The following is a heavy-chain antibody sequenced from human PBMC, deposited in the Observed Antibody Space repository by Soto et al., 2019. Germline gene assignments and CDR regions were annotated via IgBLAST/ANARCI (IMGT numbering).Heavy chain of an antibody. CDR2: VKQDGSDT. Sequence: EVQLVESGGGLVQPGGSLRLSCAASGFMFTRYWMNWVRQAPGKGLEWLANVKQDGSDTHYVDSVKGRFTISRDNAKNSLYLKMSSLGAEAPAVYYCARDSSSPGGMDVWGQGTTVTVSS. CDR1: GFMFTRYW. CDR3: ARDSSSPGGMDV. J-gene: IGHJ6*02. V-gene: IGHV3-7*05. D-gene: IGHD6-6*01.